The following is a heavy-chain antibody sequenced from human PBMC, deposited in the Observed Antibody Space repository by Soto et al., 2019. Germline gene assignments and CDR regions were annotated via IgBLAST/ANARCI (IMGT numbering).Heavy chain of an antibody. J-gene: IGHJ1*01. V-gene: IGHV4-31*03. CDR2: IYYSGST. CDR3: ASTTGEYCGGDCKLEYFQH. CDR1: GGSISSGGYY. Sequence: SETLSLTCTVSGGSISSGGYYWSWIRQHPGKGLEWIGYIYYSGSTYYNPSLKSRVTISVDTSKNQFSLKLSSVTAADTAVYYCASTTGEYCGGDCKLEYFQHWGQGTLVTVSS. D-gene: IGHD2-21*02.